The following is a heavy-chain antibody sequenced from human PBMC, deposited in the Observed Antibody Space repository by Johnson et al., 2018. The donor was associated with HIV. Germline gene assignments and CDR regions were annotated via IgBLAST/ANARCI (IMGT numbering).Heavy chain of an antibody. V-gene: IGHV3-15*01. CDR1: GFTFSNAW. D-gene: IGHD2-15*01. Sequence: EVQLVESGGGVVQPGRSLRLSCAASGFTFSNAWMSWVRQAPGKGLEWVGRIKSKTDGGTTDYATPVKGRFTISRSESKNTLYLQMNSLKTEDTAVYYCARSKDCRGGSCPDGFDIWGQGTMVIVSS. CDR3: ARSKDCRGGSCPDGFDI. CDR2: IKSKTDGGTT. J-gene: IGHJ3*02.